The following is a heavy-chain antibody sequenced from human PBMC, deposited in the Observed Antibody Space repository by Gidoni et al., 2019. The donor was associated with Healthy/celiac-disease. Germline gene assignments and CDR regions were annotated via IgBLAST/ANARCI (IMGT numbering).Heavy chain of an antibody. Sequence: EVQLVESGGGLVKPGGSLRLSCAASGFTFSRYSMNWVRQAPGKGLEWVSSISSSRSYIYYADSVKGRFTISRDNAKNSLYLQMNSLRAEDTAVYYCARADLRTPPFIVVVPAALNAFDIWGQGTMVTVSS. V-gene: IGHV3-21*01. D-gene: IGHD2-2*01. CDR2: ISSSRSYI. CDR3: ARADLRTPPFIVVVPAALNAFDI. CDR1: GFTFSRYS. J-gene: IGHJ3*02.